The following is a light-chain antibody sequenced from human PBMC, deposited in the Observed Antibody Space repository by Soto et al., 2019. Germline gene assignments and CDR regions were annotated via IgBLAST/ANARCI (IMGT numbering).Light chain of an antibody. V-gene: IGKV3-15*01. Sequence: EIVMTQSPATLSVSPGETATLSCRASQSVSYNLAWYQQKPGQGPRLLIYGAFTRATGIPARFRGSGSGTEFTITISSLQSEDLAVYYCQQYKNWPPLTFGGGTKVEIK. CDR3: QQYKNWPPLT. J-gene: IGKJ4*01. CDR1: QSVSYN. CDR2: GAF.